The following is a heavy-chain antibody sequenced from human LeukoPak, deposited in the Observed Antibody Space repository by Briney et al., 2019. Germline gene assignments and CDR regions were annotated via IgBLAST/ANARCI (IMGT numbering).Heavy chain of an antibody. D-gene: IGHD1-26*01. CDR2: ISYDGSNK. J-gene: IGHJ4*02. V-gene: IGHV3-30-3*01. CDR3: ARRASVGATNYGPVSY. Sequence: GGSLRLSCAASGFTFSSYAMHWVRQAPGKGLEWVAVISYDGSNKYYADSVKGRFTISRDNSKNTLYLQMNSLRAEDTAVYYCARRASVGATNYGPVSYWGQGTLVTVSS. CDR1: GFTFSSYA.